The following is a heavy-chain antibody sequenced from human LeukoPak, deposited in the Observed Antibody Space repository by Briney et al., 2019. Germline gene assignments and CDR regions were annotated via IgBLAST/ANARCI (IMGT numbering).Heavy chain of an antibody. J-gene: IGHJ4*02. CDR1: GGSISSYY. CDR2: IYTSGST. CDR3: ARDMAVAGWGGFDY. D-gene: IGHD6-19*01. Sequence: PSETLSLTCTVPGGSISSYYWSWIRQPAGKGLEWIGRIYTSGSTNYNPSLKSRVTMSVDTSKKQFSLKLSSVTAEDTAVYYCARDMAVAGWGGFDYWGQGTLVTVSS. V-gene: IGHV4-4*07.